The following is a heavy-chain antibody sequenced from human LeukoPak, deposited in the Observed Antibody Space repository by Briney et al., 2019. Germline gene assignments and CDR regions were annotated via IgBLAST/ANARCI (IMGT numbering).Heavy chain of an antibody. Sequence: SETLSLTCTVSGGSITDTSYFWGWIRQPPGKGLEWIGSIYYRGNTCYSPSLKSRVTLFVDTSKNQFSLKLSSVTAADTAIYYCARRKVAAEIDYWGQGTLVTVSS. V-gene: IGHV4-39*01. J-gene: IGHJ4*02. D-gene: IGHD6-13*01. CDR1: GGSITDTSYF. CDR3: ARRKVAAEIDY. CDR2: IYYRGNT.